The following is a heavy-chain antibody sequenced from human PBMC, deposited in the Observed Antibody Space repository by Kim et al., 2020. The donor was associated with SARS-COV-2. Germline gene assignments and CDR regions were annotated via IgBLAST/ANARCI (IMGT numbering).Heavy chain of an antibody. J-gene: IGHJ4*02. CDR1: GGSISSSSYY. Sequence: SETLSLTCTVSGGSISSSSYYWGWIRQPPGKGLEWIGSIYYSGSTYYNPSLKSRVTISVDTSKNQFSLKLSSVTAADTAVYYCAREILSVADPYYFDYWGQGTLVTLSS. CDR2: IYYSGST. D-gene: IGHD6-19*01. V-gene: IGHV4-39*07. CDR3: AREILSVADPYYFDY.